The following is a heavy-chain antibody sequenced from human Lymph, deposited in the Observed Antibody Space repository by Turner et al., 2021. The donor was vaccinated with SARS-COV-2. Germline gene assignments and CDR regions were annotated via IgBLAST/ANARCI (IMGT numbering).Heavy chain of an antibody. CDR1: GYTLTEVA. CDR3: ATGPYDFWSGPSPGYYGMDV. CDR2: FDPEDGET. Sequence: QVQLGQSGAEVKKPGASVKGPCKVSGYTLTEVAMHWVRQAAGKGLEWMGGFDPEDGETIYEQKFQGRVTMTEDTSTATAYMVLSSLRSEDTAVYYCATGPYDFWSGPSPGYYGMDVWGQGTTVTVSS. J-gene: IGHJ6*02. D-gene: IGHD3-3*01. V-gene: IGHV1-24*01.